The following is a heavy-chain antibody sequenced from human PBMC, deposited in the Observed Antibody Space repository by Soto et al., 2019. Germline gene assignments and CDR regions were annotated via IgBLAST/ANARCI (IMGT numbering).Heavy chain of an antibody. J-gene: IGHJ6*02. CDR1: GFTFSSYG. D-gene: IGHD2-15*01. Sequence: PGGSLRLSFAASGFTFSSYGMHWVRQAPGKGLEWLAVIWYDGSNKYYADSVKGRFTISRDNSKNTLYLQMNSLRAEDTAVYYCARDLVPPRDIAVVVAARFYYGIDVWGQGTRVSVPS. CDR2: IWYDGSNK. V-gene: IGHV3-33*01. CDR3: ARDLVPPRDIAVVVAARFYYGIDV.